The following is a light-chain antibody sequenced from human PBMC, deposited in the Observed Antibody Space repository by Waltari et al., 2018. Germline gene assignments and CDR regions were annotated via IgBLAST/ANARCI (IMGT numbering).Light chain of an antibody. V-gene: IGLV1-47*01. J-gene: IGLJ1*01. Sequence: QSVLTQPPSASETPGQRVTISCSGSNSNLGSNYLYWYQQLPGTAPQPLIYRNKQRPSGVPDRVSASKAGTSASLAIDGLRSEDEAVYYCASWDDSHYVFGPGTQVTVL. CDR3: ASWDDSHYV. CDR2: RNK. CDR1: NSNLGSNY.